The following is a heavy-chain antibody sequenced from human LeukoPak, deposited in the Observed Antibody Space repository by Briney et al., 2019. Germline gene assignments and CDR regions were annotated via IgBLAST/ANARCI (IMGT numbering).Heavy chain of an antibody. Sequence: PSETLSLTCAVYGGSFSGYYWSWIRQPPGKGLEWIGEINHSGSTNYNPSLKSRVTISVDTSKNQFSLKLSSVTAADTAVYYCARDSGNFEVDYWGQGTLVTVSS. CDR3: ARDSGNFEVDY. CDR2: INHSGST. J-gene: IGHJ4*02. D-gene: IGHD1-26*01. CDR1: GGSFSGYY. V-gene: IGHV4-34*01.